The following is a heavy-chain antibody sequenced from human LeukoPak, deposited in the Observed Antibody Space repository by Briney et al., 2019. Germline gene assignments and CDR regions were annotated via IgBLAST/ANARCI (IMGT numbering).Heavy chain of an antibody. D-gene: IGHD6-13*01. J-gene: IGHJ4*02. CDR1: GGSFSGYY. CDR3: ARAAPSGIAAAGTNFDY. CDR2: INHSGST. Sequence: SETLSLTCAVYGGSFSGYYWSWIRQPPGKGLEWIGEINHSGSTNYNPSLKSRVTISVDTSKNQSSLKLSSVTAADTAVYYCARAAPSGIAAAGTNFDYWGQGTLVTVSS. V-gene: IGHV4-34*01.